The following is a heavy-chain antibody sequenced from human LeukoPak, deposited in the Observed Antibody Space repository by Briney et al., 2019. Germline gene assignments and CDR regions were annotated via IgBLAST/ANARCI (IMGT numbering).Heavy chain of an antibody. CDR1: GGSVSSSSYY. V-gene: IGHV4-39*01. J-gene: IGHJ4*02. D-gene: IGHD2-2*01. CDR2: IFYSGST. Sequence: KPSETLSLTCTVSGGSVSSSSYYWGWIRQPPGKGLEWIGSIFYSGSTSYNPSLKSRVTVSVDTSKNQFSLKLTSVTAADTAVYHCARHGCSSNICHFDYWGQGTLVTVSS. CDR3: ARHGCSSNICHFDY.